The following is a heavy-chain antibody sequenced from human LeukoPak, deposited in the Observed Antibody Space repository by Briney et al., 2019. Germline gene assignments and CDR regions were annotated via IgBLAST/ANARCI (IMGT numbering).Heavy chain of an antibody. Sequence: PGGSLTLSCAASGFTLSTYSVTWVRQAPGKGLEWVSYISSSTNVIYYADSVKGRFTISRDNAKNSLYLQMNSLRADDTAVYYCARLYSALPAFDYWGQGTLVTVSS. CDR2: ISSSTNVI. CDR3: ARLYSALPAFDY. D-gene: IGHD6-13*01. V-gene: IGHV3-48*01. J-gene: IGHJ4*02. CDR1: GFTLSTYS.